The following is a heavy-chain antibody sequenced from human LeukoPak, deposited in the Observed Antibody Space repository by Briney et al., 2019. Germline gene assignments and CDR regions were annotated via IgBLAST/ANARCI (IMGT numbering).Heavy chain of an antibody. Sequence: AXVKVSCKASGYTFTGYYMHWVRQAPGQGLEWMGWINPNSGGTNYAQKFQGRVTMTRDTSMRTAYMELSRLRSDDTAVYYCAKALGSSGYYPTVYWGQGTLVTVSS. CDR2: INPNSGGT. V-gene: IGHV1-2*02. CDR1: GYTFTGYY. J-gene: IGHJ4*02. CDR3: AKALGSSGYYPTVY. D-gene: IGHD3-22*01.